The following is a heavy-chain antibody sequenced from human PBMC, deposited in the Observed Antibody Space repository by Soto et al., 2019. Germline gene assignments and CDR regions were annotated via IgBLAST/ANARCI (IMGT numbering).Heavy chain of an antibody. Sequence: GESLTISCKGSGYSFPSYCIGWVRQIPGKGLEWMGIIYPGDSDTRYSPSFQGQVTISADKSISTAYLQWSSLKASDTAMYYCASLTMIVGDDAFDIWGQGTMVTVSS. J-gene: IGHJ3*02. D-gene: IGHD3-22*01. V-gene: IGHV5-51*01. CDR2: IYPGDSDT. CDR1: GYSFPSYC. CDR3: ASLTMIVGDDAFDI.